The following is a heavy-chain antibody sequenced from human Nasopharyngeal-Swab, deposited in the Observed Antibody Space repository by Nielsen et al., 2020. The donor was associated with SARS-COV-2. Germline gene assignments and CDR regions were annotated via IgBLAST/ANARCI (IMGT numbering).Heavy chain of an antibody. Sequence: SGPTLVKPTQTLTLTCTFSGFSLSTSGVGVGWIRQPPGKALEWLALIYWDDDKRYSPSLKSRLTITKDTSKNQVVLTMTNMAPVDTATYYCAHRMVIFDAFDIWGQGTMVTVSS. CDR2: IYWDDDK. CDR1: GFSLSTSGVG. D-gene: IGHD2-21*01. J-gene: IGHJ3*02. CDR3: AHRMVIFDAFDI. V-gene: IGHV2-5*02.